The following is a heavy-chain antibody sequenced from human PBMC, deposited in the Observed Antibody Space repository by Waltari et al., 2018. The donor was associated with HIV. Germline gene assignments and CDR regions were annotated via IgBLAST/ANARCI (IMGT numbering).Heavy chain of an antibody. D-gene: IGHD2-2*01. Sequence: QAQLAQSGAEVKKPGASVKVSCKASGYTFTSYGISWVRQAPGQGLEWLGWISAYNGNTNSAQKLQGRVTRTPNTPTSTAYMELRSLRSDDTAVYYWARVGCSSASCYSGWFDPWGQGTLVTVSS. J-gene: IGHJ5*02. CDR2: ISAYNGNT. CDR3: ARVGCSSASCYSGWFDP. CDR1: GYTFTSYG. V-gene: IGHV1-18*01.